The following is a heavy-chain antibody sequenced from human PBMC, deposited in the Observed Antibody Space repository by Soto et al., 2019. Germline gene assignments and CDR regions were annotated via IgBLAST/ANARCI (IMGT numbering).Heavy chain of an antibody. J-gene: IGHJ3*02. CDR3: ARDQDDSSDAFDI. Sequence: SLRICCAAGRITVSNYWMTLVCQATGKGLEWVANIKQDGSEKYYVDSVKGRFTISRDNAKNSLYLQMNSLRAEDTAVYYCARDQDDSSDAFDIWGQGTMVTVSS. CDR2: IKQDGSEK. D-gene: IGHD3-3*01. V-gene: IGHV3-7*01. CDR1: RITVSNYW.